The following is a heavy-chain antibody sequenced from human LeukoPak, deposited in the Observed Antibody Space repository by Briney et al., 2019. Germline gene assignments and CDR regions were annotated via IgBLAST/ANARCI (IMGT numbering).Heavy chain of an antibody. V-gene: IGHV1-2*02. J-gene: IGHJ3*02. Sequence: ASVKVSCKASGYTFTGYYMHWVRQAPGQGLEWMGWISPNSGGTNYAQKFQGRVTMTKDTSISTAYMELSRLRSDDTAVYYCARANGGDAFDIWGQGTMVTASS. D-gene: IGHD4-23*01. CDR2: ISPNSGGT. CDR3: ARANGGDAFDI. CDR1: GYTFTGYY.